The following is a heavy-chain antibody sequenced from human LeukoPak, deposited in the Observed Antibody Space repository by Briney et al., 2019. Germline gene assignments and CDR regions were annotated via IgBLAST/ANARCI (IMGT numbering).Heavy chain of an antibody. CDR2: IKNKTDGGTT. Sequence: GGSLRLSCAASGFTFSNAWMSWVRQAPGKGLEWVGRIKNKTDGGTTDYAAPVKGRFTISRDDSKNTLYLQMNSLKTEDTAVYYCSTEGLYYDYVWGSYRYGDYWGQGTLVTVSS. CDR3: STEGLYYDYVWGSYRYGDY. D-gene: IGHD3-16*02. CDR1: GFTFSNAW. V-gene: IGHV3-15*01. J-gene: IGHJ4*02.